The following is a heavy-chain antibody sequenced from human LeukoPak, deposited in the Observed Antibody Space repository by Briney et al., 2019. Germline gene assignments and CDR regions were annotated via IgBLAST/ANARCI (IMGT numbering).Heavy chain of an antibody. CDR2: IYGGGDT. V-gene: IGHV3-66*01. CDR3: ARDGGPGGMSEFDY. J-gene: IGHJ4*02. CDR1: GFTFSSYG. D-gene: IGHD1-26*01. Sequence: PGGTLRLSCAASGFTFSSYGMSWVRQAPGKGLEWVSVIYGGGDTLYADSVKGRFTISRDNSLNTLYLQMNSLRAEDTGIYYCARDGGPGGMSEFDYWGQGTLVTVSS.